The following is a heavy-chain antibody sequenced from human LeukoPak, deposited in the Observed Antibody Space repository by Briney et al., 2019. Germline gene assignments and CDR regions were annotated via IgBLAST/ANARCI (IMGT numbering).Heavy chain of an antibody. Sequence: PLETLSLTCAVYGGSFSGYYWSWIRQPPGKGLEWIGEINHSGSTNYNPSLKSRVTISVDTSKNQFSLKLSSVTAADTAVYYCARGLRATKSFDYWGQGTLVTVSS. CDR2: INHSGST. V-gene: IGHV4-34*01. J-gene: IGHJ4*02. CDR1: GGSFSGYY. D-gene: IGHD5-24*01. CDR3: ARGLRATKSFDY.